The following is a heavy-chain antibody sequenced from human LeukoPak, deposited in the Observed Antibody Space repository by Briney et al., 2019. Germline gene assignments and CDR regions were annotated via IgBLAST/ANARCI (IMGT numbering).Heavy chain of an antibody. CDR3: ARGTQVRRSGIDY. D-gene: IGHD1-26*01. Sequence: NPSETLSLTCNVSRDSISNYYWSWIRQSPGKGLEWIGYIYYTRNTNYNPSLKSRVTMPVDTSKNKFSLTLASVTAADTAVYYCARGTQVRRSGIDYWGQGILVTVSS. CDR1: RDSISNYY. CDR2: IYYTRNT. V-gene: IGHV4-59*01. J-gene: IGHJ4*02.